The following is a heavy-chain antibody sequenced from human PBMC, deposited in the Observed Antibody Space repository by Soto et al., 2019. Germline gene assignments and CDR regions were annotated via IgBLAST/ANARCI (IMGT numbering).Heavy chain of an antibody. CDR1: GGSISSGGYY. J-gene: IGHJ4*02. Sequence: QVQLQESGPGLVKPSQTLSLTCTVSGGSISSGGYYWSWIRQHPGKGLEWIGYMYSSGSTYSNPSLKSRVTISVDTSKNQFCLKLSSVTAADTAVYYCARVYNWNYSLWGQGTLVTVSS. CDR3: ARVYNWNYSL. V-gene: IGHV4-31*03. CDR2: MYSSGST. D-gene: IGHD1-1*01.